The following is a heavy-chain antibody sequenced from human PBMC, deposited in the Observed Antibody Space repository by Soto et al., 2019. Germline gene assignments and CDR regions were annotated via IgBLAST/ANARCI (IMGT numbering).Heavy chain of an antibody. V-gene: IGHV4-59*01. CDR3: ATYYGDYFDY. D-gene: IGHD4-17*01. CDR1: GGSISSYY. CDR2: IYYSGST. Sequence: SETLSLTCTVSGGSISSYYWSWIRQPPGKGLEWIGYIYYSGSTNYNPSLKSRVTISVDTSKNQFSLKLSSVTAADTAVYYCATYYGDYFDYWGQGTLVTVSS. J-gene: IGHJ4*02.